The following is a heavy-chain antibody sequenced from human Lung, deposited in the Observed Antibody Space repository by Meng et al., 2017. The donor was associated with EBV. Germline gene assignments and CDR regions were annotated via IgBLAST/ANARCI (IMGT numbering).Heavy chain of an antibody. J-gene: IGHJ4*02. CDR1: GASISISTW. D-gene: IGHD6-19*01. V-gene: IGHV4-4*02. Sequence: QLQLPEPRPGLVQPSGTLSLPCAVSGASISISTWWRWVRQPPGKGLEWIGEIYHSGGTNYNPSLRGRVTISLDKSKNQFSLTLRSVTAADTAVYYCARDPYATGWAGWGQGTLVTVSS. CDR2: IYHSGGT. CDR3: ARDPYATGWAG.